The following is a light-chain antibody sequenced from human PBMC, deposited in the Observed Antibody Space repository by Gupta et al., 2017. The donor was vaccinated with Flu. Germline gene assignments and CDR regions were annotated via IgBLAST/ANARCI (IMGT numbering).Light chain of an antibody. V-gene: IGKV3-20*01. CDR2: YAS. J-gene: IGKJ1*01. CDR3: QQDYSSPRT. Sequence: LALSPGEEAALSSCTRQRIRTSHLGWYQQKPGRAPRLLIYYASTWPTGVPDRFSGSGSETVFTLTIRRLEPEDFATYYCQQDYSSPRTFGQGTKVEIK. CDR1: QRIRTSH.